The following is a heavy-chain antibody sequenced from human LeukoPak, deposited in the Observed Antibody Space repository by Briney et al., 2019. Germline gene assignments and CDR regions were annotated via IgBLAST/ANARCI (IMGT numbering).Heavy chain of an antibody. D-gene: IGHD1-26*01. V-gene: IGHV1-69*13. J-gene: IGHJ5*02. CDR1: GGTFSSYA. Sequence: ASVKVSCKASGGTFSSYAISWVRQAPGQGLEWMGGIIPIFGTANYAQKFQGRVTITADESTSTAYMELSSLRSEDTAVYYCARVGSYYMFWFDPWGQGTLVTVSS. CDR3: ARVGSYYMFWFDP. CDR2: IIPIFGTA.